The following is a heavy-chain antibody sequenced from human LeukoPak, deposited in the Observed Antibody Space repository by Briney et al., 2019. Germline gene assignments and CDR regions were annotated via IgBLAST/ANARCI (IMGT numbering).Heavy chain of an antibody. V-gene: IGHV1-69*13. D-gene: IGHD4-11*01. CDR3: ARARTPYSNYDRYYYYMDV. Sequence: SVEVSCKASGGTFSSYAISWVRQAPGQGLEWMGGIIPIFGTANYAQKFQGRVTITADESTSTAYMELSSLRSEDTAVYYCARARTPYSNYDRYYYYMDVWGKGTTVTVSS. CDR1: GGTFSSYA. J-gene: IGHJ6*03. CDR2: IIPIFGTA.